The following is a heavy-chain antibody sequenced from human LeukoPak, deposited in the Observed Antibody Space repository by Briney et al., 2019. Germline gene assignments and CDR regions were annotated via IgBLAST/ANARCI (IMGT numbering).Heavy chain of an antibody. CDR3: ARDTLPNRHGWYEACSDY. CDR1: GVSFSGNY. CDR2: IYRGGST. J-gene: IGHJ4*02. V-gene: IGHV4-34*01. D-gene: IGHD6-19*01. Sequence: AGSLTLTCAVSGVSFSGNYLSWIRQPPGKGLEWVADIYRGGSTYYDASVKSRFTISVDTSKNQLYLKMNTVTAEDTAVYYCARDTLPNRHGWYEACSDYWGQGTLVTVSS.